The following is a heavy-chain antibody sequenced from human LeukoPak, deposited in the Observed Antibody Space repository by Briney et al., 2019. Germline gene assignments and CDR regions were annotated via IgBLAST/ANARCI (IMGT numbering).Heavy chain of an antibody. CDR3: ARATSSGSERVGYYFDY. CDR1: GYTFTGYY. V-gene: IGHV1-2*06. CDR2: VNPNSGGT. D-gene: IGHD1-26*01. Sequence: ASVKVSCKASGYTFTGYYMHWVRQAPGQGLDWMGRVNPNSGGTNYAQKFQGRVTMTRDTSISTAYMELSRLRSDDTAVYYCARATSSGSERVGYYFDYWGQGTLSPSPQ. J-gene: IGHJ4*02.